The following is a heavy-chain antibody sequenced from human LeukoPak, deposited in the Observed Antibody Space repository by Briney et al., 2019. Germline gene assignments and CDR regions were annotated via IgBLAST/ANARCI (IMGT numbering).Heavy chain of an antibody. J-gene: IGHJ4*02. D-gene: IGHD2-21*01. CDR3: ARGRLLPYYFDY. CDR2: INSDGSST. Sequence: AGGSLRLSCAASGFTFSSYWMHWVRQAPGKGLVWVSRINSDGSSTSYADSVKRRFTISRDNAKNTLYLQMNSLRAEDTAVYYCARGRLLPYYFDYWGQGTLVTVSS. V-gene: IGHV3-74*01. CDR1: GFTFSSYW.